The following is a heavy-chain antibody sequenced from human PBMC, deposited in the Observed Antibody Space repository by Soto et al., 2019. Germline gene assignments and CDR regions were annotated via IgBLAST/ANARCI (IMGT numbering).Heavy chain of an antibody. CDR3: AKESTPLLGYCTNGVCYNDY. Sequence: GSLRLSCAASGFAFTNYAMSWVRQAPGKGLEWVSAISGSGDSTYCADSVEGRFTISRDNSKNTLYLQMNSLRAEDTAVYYCAKESTPLLGYCTNGVCYNDYWGQGTLVTVSS. J-gene: IGHJ4*02. CDR1: GFAFTNYA. D-gene: IGHD2-8*01. V-gene: IGHV3-23*01. CDR2: ISGSGDST.